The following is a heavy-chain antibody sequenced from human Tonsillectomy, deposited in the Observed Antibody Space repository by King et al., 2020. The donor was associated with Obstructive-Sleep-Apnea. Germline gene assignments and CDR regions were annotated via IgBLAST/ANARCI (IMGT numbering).Heavy chain of an antibody. J-gene: IGHJ3*02. CDR3: ARSGYSSVALNAFDI. V-gene: IGHV4-59*08. Sequence: VQLQESGPGLVKPSETLSLTCTVSGGSISSYYWSWIRQPPGKGLEWIGYIYYSGSTNYNPSLKSRVTISVDTSKNQFSLKLSSVTAADTAGYYCARSGYSSVALNAFDIWGQGTMVTVSS. D-gene: IGHD6-19*01. CDR2: IYYSGST. CDR1: GGSISSYY.